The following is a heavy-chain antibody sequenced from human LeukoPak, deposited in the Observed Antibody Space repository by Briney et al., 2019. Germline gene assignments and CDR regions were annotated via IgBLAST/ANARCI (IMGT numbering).Heavy chain of an antibody. J-gene: IGHJ3*02. CDR2: ISGSGGST. D-gene: IGHD1-14*01. V-gene: IGHV3-23*01. Sequence: AGGSLRLSCAASGFTFNNYAMNWVRQAPGKGLEWVSSISGSGGSTYYADSVKGRFTISRDNSKNTLYLQMNSLRAEDTAVYYCAKPARSDAFDIWGQGTMVTVSS. CDR1: GFTFNNYA. CDR3: AKPARSDAFDI.